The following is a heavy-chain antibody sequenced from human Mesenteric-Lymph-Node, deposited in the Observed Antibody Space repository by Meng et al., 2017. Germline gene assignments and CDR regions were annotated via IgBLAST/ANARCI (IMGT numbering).Heavy chain of an antibody. CDR3: ARDGPLAGTGLDY. D-gene: IGHD1-1*01. CDR1: GGTFSSHA. V-gene: IGHV1-69*06. CDR2: IIPIFGTA. J-gene: IGHJ4*02. Sequence: GRLVAAGAEVEKPGSSGKVSCKASGGTFSSHAISWVRQAPGQGLEWMGGIIPIFGTANYAQKFQGRVTITADKSTSTAYMELSSLRSEDTAVYYCARDGPLAGTGLDYWGQGTLVTVSS.